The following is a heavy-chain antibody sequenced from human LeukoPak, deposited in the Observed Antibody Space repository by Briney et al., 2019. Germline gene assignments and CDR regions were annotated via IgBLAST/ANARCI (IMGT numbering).Heavy chain of an antibody. CDR1: GFTFSSYG. V-gene: IGHV3-30*18. CDR2: ISYDGSNK. J-gene: IGHJ4*02. CDR3: AKGAPYGLGSYPDY. D-gene: IGHD3-10*01. Sequence: PGGSLRLSCAASGFTFSSYGMHWVRQAPGKGLEWVAVISYDGSNKYYADSVKGRFTISRDNSKNTLYLQMNSLRAEDTAVYYCAKGAPYGLGSYPDYWGQGTLVTVSS.